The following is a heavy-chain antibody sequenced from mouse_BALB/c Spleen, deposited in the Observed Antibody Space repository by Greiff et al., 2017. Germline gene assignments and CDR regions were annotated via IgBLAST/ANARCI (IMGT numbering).Heavy chain of an antibody. CDR2: IYPGDGDT. J-gene: IGHJ2*01. CDR3: ARVKEGYFDY. CDR1: GYAFSSSW. V-gene: IGHV1-82*01. Sequence: QVQLQQSGPELVKPGASVKISCKASGYAFSSSWMNWVKQRPGQGLEWIGRIYPGDGDTNYNGKFKGKATLTADKSSSTAYMQLSSLTSVDSAVYFCARVKEGYFDYWGQGTTLTVSS.